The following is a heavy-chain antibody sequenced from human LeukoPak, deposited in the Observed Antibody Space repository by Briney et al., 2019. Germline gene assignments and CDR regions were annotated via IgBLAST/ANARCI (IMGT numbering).Heavy chain of an antibody. V-gene: IGHV3-30*18. CDR3: AKDPSSGYVFDY. J-gene: IGHJ4*02. CDR1: GFTFSSYG. CDR2: ISYDGSNK. Sequence: GGSLRLSCAASGFTFSSYGMHWVRQAPGKGLEWVAVISYDGSNKYYADSVKGRFTISRDNSKNTLYLQMNRLRAEDTAVYYCAKDPSSGYVFDYWGQGTLVTVSS. D-gene: IGHD5-12*01.